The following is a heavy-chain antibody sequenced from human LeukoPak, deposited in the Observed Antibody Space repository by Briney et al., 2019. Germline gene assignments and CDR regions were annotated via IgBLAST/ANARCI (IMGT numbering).Heavy chain of an antibody. V-gene: IGHV3-23*01. CDR1: GFTFSTYA. D-gene: IGHD2-15*01. Sequence: GGSLRLSCAASGFTFSTYAMSWVRQAPGKGVEWVSSIGGSGDTTYYADAVKGRFTISRDNSKNTLYLQINSLRVDDTAVYYCVEDVVVIVAAKPGIWGQGTLVTVSS. J-gene: IGHJ4*02. CDR2: IGGSGDTT. CDR3: VEDVVVIVAAKPGI.